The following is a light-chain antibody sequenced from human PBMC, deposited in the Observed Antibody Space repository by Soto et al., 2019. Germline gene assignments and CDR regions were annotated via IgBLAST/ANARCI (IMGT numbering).Light chain of an antibody. V-gene: IGLV2-14*02. CDR2: DVT. Sequence: QSVLTQPASVSGSPGQSIAISCTGTSSDVGSYNIVSWYQQHPGKVPKLMIYDVTIRPSGVSDRFSGSKSGNTASLTISGLQPEDEADYYCTSFTSISTHVFGTGTKLTVL. J-gene: IGLJ1*01. CDR1: SSDVGSYNI. CDR3: TSFTSISTHV.